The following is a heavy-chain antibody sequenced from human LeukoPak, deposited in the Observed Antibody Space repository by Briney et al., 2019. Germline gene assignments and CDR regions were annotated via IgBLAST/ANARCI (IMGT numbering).Heavy chain of an antibody. V-gene: IGHV3-64*01. D-gene: IGHD6-19*01. J-gene: IGHJ3*02. CDR1: GFTFSSYA. CDR2: ISSNGGST. Sequence: GGSLRLSCAASGFTFSSYAMHWVRQAPGKGLEYVSAISSNGGSTYYANSVKGRFTISRDNSKNTLYLQMGSLRAEDKAVYYWARPLARAGHDAFDIWGPGTMVTVSS. CDR3: ARPLARAGHDAFDI.